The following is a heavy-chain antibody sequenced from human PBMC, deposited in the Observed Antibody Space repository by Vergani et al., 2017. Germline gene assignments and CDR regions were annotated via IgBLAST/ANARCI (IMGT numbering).Heavy chain of an antibody. CDR3: ARVPGIAGPYYYYGMDV. CDR1: GFTFTSSA. CDR2: IVVGSGNT. V-gene: IGHV1-58*01. Sequence: QMQLVQSGPEVKKPGTSVKVSCKASGFTFTSSAVQWVRQARGQRLEWIGWIVVGSGNTNYAQKFQERVTITRDMSTSTAYMELSSLRAEDTAVYYCARVPGIAGPYYYYGMDVWGQGTTVTVSS. J-gene: IGHJ6*02. D-gene: IGHD6-13*01.